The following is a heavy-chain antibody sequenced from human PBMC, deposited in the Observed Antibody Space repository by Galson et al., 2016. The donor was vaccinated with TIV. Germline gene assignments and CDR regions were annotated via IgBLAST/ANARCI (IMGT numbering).Heavy chain of an antibody. V-gene: IGHV2-70*11. CDR1: GFSLSANAMC. CDR3: ARAVPRLVGAIDY. D-gene: IGHD1-26*01. Sequence: PALVKPTQTLTLTCSFSGFSLSANAMCVSWIRQPPGKALEWLARIDWDDDRYFSTSLRTRLTISKDTSKNQVVLTMTNMDPLDTATHYCARAVPRLVGAIDYWGQGILVSVSS. CDR2: IDWDDDR. J-gene: IGHJ4*02.